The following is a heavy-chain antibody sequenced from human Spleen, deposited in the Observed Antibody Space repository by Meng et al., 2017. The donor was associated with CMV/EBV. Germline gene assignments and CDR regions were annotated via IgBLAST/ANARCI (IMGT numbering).Heavy chain of an antibody. CDR1: GFTVSNNY. D-gene: IGHD4-11*01. CDR3: ARYSNPFDY. V-gene: IGHV3-11*01. Sequence: GESLKISCAASGFTVSNNYMSWIRQAPGKGLEWVAYIGNSISTIHYADSVKGRFTISRDNAKNSLYLEMNSLRADDTAIYCCARYSNPFDYWGQGTLVTVSS. J-gene: IGHJ4*02. CDR2: IGNSISTI.